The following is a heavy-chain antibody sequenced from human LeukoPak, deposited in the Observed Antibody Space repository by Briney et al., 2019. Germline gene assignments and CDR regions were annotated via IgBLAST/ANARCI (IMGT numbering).Heavy chain of an antibody. Sequence: PGGSLRLSCAASGFTFNSYAMSWVRQAPGRGLEWVSGISESGGTTYYADSVKGRFTISRDNSKNTMYLQMNSLRAEDTAVYYCAKNSVLLWFGEFLSQFYFDYWGQGTLVTVSS. J-gene: IGHJ4*02. CDR2: ISESGGTT. CDR3: AKNSVLLWFGEFLSQFYFDY. V-gene: IGHV3-23*01. CDR1: GFTFNSYA. D-gene: IGHD3-10*01.